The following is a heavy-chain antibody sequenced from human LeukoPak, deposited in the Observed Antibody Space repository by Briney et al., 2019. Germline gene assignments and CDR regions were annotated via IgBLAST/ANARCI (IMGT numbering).Heavy chain of an antibody. J-gene: IGHJ3*02. V-gene: IGHV4-61*02. D-gene: IGHD3-9*01. CDR3: ARALSDYDILTGYYSRGDAFDI. CDR1: GDSISSGDYY. Sequence: NPSETLSLTCTVSGDSISSGDYYWSWIRQPAGKGLEWIGRIYTSGSTNYNPSLKSRVTMSVDTSKNQFSLKLSSVTAADTAVYYCARALSDYDILTGYYSRGDAFDIWGQGTMVTVSS. CDR2: IYTSGST.